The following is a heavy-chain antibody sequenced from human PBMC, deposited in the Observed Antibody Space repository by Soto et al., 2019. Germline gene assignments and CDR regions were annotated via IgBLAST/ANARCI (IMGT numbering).Heavy chain of an antibody. V-gene: IGHV3-30*18. CDR1: GFTFSSYG. J-gene: IGHJ4*02. CDR3: AKDPRSLYYYDSSGLDY. D-gene: IGHD3-22*01. CDR2: ISYDGSNK. Sequence: QVQLVESGGGMVQPGRSLRLSCAASGFTFSSYGMHWVRQAPGKGLEWVAVISYDGSNKYYADSVKGRFTISRDNSKNTLYLQMNSLRAEDTAVYYCAKDPRSLYYYDSSGLDYWGQGTLVTVSS.